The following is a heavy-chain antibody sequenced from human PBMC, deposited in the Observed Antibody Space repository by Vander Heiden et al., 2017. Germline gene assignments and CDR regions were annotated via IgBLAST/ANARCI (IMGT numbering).Heavy chain of an antibody. J-gene: IGHJ6*02. CDR3: AKDAENYYYYGMDV. Sequence: EVQLVESGGGLVQPGRSLRHSCAASGFTCDDYPMHWVRQAPGKRLEWVSGISWNSGSIGYADSVKGRFTISRDNAKNSLYLQMNSLRAEDTALYYCAKDAENYYYYGMDVWGQGTTVTVSS. CDR2: ISWNSGSI. CDR1: GFTCDDYP. V-gene: IGHV3-9*01.